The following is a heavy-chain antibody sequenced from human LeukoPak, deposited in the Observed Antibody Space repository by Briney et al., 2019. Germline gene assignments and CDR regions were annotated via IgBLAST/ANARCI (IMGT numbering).Heavy chain of an antibody. Sequence: PGRSLRLSCAASGFTFSSYGMHWVRQAPGKGLEWVAVISYDGSNKYYADSVKGRFTISRDNSKNTLYLQMNSLRAEDTAVYYCAKNTADSYGMDVWGQGTTVTLSS. CDR3: AKNTADSYGMDV. D-gene: IGHD5-18*01. CDR1: GFTFSSYG. V-gene: IGHV3-30*18. CDR2: ISYDGSNK. J-gene: IGHJ6*02.